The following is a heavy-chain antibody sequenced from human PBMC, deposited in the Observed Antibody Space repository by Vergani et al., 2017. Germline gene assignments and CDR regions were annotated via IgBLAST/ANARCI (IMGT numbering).Heavy chain of an antibody. J-gene: IGHJ6*02. CDR2: ISGSGGST. D-gene: IGHD5-12*01. Sequence: EVQLLESGGDLVQPGGSLRLSCAASGFTFNHYAMNWVRQAPGKGLEWVSGISGSGGSTYYAGSVKGRFTISRDSSKNTLYLQMNSLSAGDTAVYYCAKANPRNSGYDYLYYYHAMDVGGQGNTVTVSS. CDR1: GFTFNHYA. CDR3: AKANPRNSGYDYLYYYHAMDV. V-gene: IGHV3-23*01.